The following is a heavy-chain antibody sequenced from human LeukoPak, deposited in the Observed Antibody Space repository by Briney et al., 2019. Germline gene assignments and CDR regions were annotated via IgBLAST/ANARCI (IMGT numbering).Heavy chain of an antibody. V-gene: IGHV3-11*04. D-gene: IGHD3-3*01. J-gene: IGHJ6*03. Sequence: GGSLRLSCAASGFTFSDYYMSWIRQAPGKGLEWVSYISSSGSTIYYADSVKGRFTISRDNAKNSLYLQMNSLRAEDTAVYYCARVKSGSGYYRAYYYMDVWGKGTTVTVSS. CDR1: GFTFSDYY. CDR3: ARVKSGSGYYRAYYYMDV. CDR2: ISSSGSTI.